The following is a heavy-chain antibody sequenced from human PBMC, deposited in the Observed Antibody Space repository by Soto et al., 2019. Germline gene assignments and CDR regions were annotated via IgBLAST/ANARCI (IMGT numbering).Heavy chain of an antibody. CDR1: GYTFSDYG. Sequence: QVQLVQSGVEVKKPGASVRVSCKASGYTFSDYGITWVRQAPGQGLEWMGWIIPYNGNTKYAQKFQGRVTVTTDTSTNTAYMELRGLTSDDTAIYYCARPMGLRLWEFCLSFWGQGTLVTVS. CDR2: IIPYNGNT. V-gene: IGHV1-18*01. CDR3: ARPMGLRLWEFCLSF. J-gene: IGHJ4*02. D-gene: IGHD3-16*01.